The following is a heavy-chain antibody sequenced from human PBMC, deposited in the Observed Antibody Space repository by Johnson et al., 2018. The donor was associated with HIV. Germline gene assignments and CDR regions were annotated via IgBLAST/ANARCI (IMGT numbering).Heavy chain of an antibody. Sequence: QVQLVESGGGVVQPGRSLRLSCAASGFTFSSYGMHWVRQVPGKGLDWVAVIWYDGSNKYYADSVTGRFTISRDNSKNTLSLQMNSLRAEDTAVYYCARVAVLWFRDTNAFDIWGQGTMVTVSS. CDR1: GFTFSSYG. D-gene: IGHD3-10*01. CDR2: IWYDGSNK. CDR3: ARVAVLWFRDTNAFDI. V-gene: IGHV3-30*19. J-gene: IGHJ3*02.